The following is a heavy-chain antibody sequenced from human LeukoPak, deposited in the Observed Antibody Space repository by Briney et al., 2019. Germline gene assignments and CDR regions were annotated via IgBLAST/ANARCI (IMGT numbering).Heavy chain of an antibody. CDR3: ARASCSNYYYYYGMDV. V-gene: IGHV4-59*01. D-gene: IGHD4-11*01. CDR2: IYYSGST. J-gene: IGHJ6*02. Sequence: SETLSLTCTVSGGSISSYYWSWIRQPPGKGLEWIGYIYYSGSTNYNPSLKSRVTISVDTSKNQFSLKLSSVTAADTAVYYCARASCSNYYYYYGMDVWGQGTTVTVSS. CDR1: GGSISSYY.